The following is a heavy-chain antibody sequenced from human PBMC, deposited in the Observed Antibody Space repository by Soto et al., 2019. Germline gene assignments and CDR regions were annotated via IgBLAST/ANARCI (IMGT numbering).Heavy chain of an antibody. D-gene: IGHD1-1*01. CDR2: ISTNGDST. Sequence: GESLKISCAASGLNFSSYAMHWVRQAPGKGLEYVSGISTNGDSTYFANSVKGRVTISRENSKNTLSLQMNSLRAEDTATYYCAKALGNPYYYYYMDVWGTGTTVTVSS. V-gene: IGHV3-64*01. CDR1: GLNFSSYA. J-gene: IGHJ6*03. CDR3: AKALGNPYYYYYMDV.